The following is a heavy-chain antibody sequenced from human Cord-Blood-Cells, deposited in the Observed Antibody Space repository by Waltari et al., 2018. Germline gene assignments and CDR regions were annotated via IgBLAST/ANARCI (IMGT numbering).Heavy chain of an antibody. CDR3: ARGEYSSSHIQH. V-gene: IGHV3-66*01. J-gene: IGHJ1*01. D-gene: IGHD6-6*01. CDR2: IYSGGST. CDR1: VFTVSSNY. Sequence: EVQLVESGGGLVQPGGSLRLSCSASVFTVSSNYLGWVRQAPGKGLEWVSVIYSGGSTYYADSVKGRFTISRDNSKNTLYLQMNSLRAEDTAVYYCARGEYSSSHIQHWGQGTLVTVSS.